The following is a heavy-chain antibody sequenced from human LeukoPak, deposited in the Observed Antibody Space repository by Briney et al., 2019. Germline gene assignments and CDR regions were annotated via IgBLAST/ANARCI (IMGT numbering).Heavy chain of an antibody. CDR3: ARLAYCGGDCFSGLNPFDY. J-gene: IGHJ4*02. V-gene: IGHV3-7*01. D-gene: IGHD2-21*01. Sequence: GGSLRLSCAASGFTFSSYWMSWVRQAPGQGPEWVANVKQHGSEKYYVDSVKGRFTISRDNAKNSLYLQMNSLRAEDTAVYYCARLAYCGGDCFSGLNPFDYWGQGALVTVSS. CDR2: VKQHGSEK. CDR1: GFTFSSYW.